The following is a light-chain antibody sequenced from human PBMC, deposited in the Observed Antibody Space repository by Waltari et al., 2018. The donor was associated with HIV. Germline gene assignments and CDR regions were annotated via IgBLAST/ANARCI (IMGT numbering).Light chain of an antibody. CDR2: EDT. Sequence: QSALTQPASVSGSPGQSITISCIGNSSAVGGYSLVSWYQHHPGKAPQLLIFEDTERPSGVSNRFSASKSGTTASLTISGLLAEDAADYYCCSYGGFTTYVFGSGTKVTVL. CDR1: SSAVGGYSL. V-gene: IGLV2-23*01. CDR3: CSYGGFTTYV. J-gene: IGLJ1*01.